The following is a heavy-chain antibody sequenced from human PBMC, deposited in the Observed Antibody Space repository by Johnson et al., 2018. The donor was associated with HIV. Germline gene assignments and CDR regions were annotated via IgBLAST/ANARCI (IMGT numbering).Heavy chain of an antibody. D-gene: IGHD6-6*01. CDR2: INWNGGST. J-gene: IGHJ3*02. CDR3: AREKGSSPRDAFDI. CDR1: RFKFDDYG. Sequence: VHLVESGGGVVRPGGSLRLSCAASRFKFDDYGMSWVRQGPGKGLEWVSGINWNGGSTGYADSVKGRFTISRDNSKNTLYLQMNSLRAEDTAVYYCAREKGSSPRDAFDIGGQGTMVTVSA. V-gene: IGHV3-20*04.